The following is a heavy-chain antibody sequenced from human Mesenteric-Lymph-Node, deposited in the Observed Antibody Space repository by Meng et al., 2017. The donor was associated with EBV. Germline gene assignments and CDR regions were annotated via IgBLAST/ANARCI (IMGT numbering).Heavy chain of an antibody. CDR3: ARAGDDYNLDY. CDR1: GFNFSSYG. Sequence: QVIVVGCGGGVVQPGSPLRLSCAACGFNFSSYGMHWVRQAPDKGLEWVAFIWYDGSDKYYADSVKGRYTISRYNSENTVYLQLNTLRVEDTAVYFCARAGDDYNLDYWGQGTLVTVSS. J-gene: IGHJ4*02. V-gene: IGHV3-33*01. CDR2: IWYDGSDK. D-gene: IGHD5-24*01.